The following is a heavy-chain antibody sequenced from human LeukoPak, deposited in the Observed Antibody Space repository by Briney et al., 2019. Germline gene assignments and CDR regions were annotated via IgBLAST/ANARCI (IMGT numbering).Heavy chain of an antibody. D-gene: IGHD3-10*01. J-gene: IGHJ6*02. CDR1: GGTFSSYA. CDR2: IVPILGIA. Sequence: SVKVSCKASGGTFSSYAISWVRQAPGQGLEWMGRIVPILGIANYAQKFQGRVTITADKSTSTAYMELSSLRSEDTAVYYCARGGETLNYYYYGMDVWGQGTTVTVSS. CDR3: ARGGETLNYYYYGMDV. V-gene: IGHV1-69*04.